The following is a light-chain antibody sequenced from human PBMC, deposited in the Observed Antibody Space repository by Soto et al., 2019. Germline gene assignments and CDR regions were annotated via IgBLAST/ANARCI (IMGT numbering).Light chain of an antibody. Sequence: IVWPQSPDPLSFSPGGRAPPSGRASQSVTTRLAWYQQKPGQPPRLLISGASVRASGVPVRISGSGSGTDFTLTISRLEPEDFALYYCQQYGGSPITFGLGTRREIK. CDR1: QSVTTR. J-gene: IGKJ5*01. CDR2: GAS. V-gene: IGKV3-20*01. CDR3: QQYGGSPIT.